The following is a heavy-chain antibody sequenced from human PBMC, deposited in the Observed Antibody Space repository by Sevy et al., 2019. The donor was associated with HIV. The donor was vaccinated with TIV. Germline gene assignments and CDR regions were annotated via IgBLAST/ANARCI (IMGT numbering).Heavy chain of an antibody. CDR3: AKLVVHYYYMDV. Sequence: GGSLRLSCAASGFTFSSYAMSRVRQAPGKGLEWVSAISGSGGSTYYADSVKGRFTISRDNSKNTLYLQMNSLRAEDTAVYYCAKLVVHYYYMDVWGKGTTVTVSS. D-gene: IGHD3-22*01. CDR2: ISGSGGST. J-gene: IGHJ6*03. V-gene: IGHV3-23*01. CDR1: GFTFSSYA.